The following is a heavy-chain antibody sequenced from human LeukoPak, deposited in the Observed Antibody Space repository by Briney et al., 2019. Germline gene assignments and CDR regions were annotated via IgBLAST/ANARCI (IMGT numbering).Heavy chain of an antibody. J-gene: IGHJ4*02. CDR3: GTGWAVDF. D-gene: IGHD5-24*01. Sequence: QSGGSLRLSCAASGLNFGTHWMTWVRQAPGKGLECVAIIKKDGSEKYHVDSVKCRFTISRDNAKNSLYLQMNSLRAEDTAVYYCGTGWAVDFWGQGTLVTVSS. CDR2: IKKDGSEK. CDR1: GLNFGTHW. V-gene: IGHV3-7*01.